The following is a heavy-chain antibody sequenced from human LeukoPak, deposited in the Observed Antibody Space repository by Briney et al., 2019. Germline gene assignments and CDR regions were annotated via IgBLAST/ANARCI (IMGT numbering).Heavy chain of an antibody. CDR2: INPSGGST. CDR3: AREGVAATGLDY. D-gene: IGHD6-13*01. CDR1: GYTFSIYN. Sequence: ASVKVSCKASGYTFSIYNMHWVRQAPGQGLEWMGMINPSGGSTTNAQKFQGRVTMTRDTSTVYMELSSLRSEDTAVYYCAREGVAATGLDYWGQGTLVTVSS. V-gene: IGHV1-46*01. J-gene: IGHJ4*02.